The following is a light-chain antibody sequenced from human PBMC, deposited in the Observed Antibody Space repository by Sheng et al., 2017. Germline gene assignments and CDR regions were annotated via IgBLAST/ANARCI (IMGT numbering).Light chain of an antibody. CDR3: AAWDDSLSGTYV. J-gene: IGLJ1*01. Sequence: QSLLTQPPSVSEAPGQRVTISCSGSGSNIGNNAVNWYQQLPGTAPKLLIYGNSNRPSGVPDRFSGSKSGTSASLAITGLRSEDEADYYCAAWDDSLSGTYVFGTGTKVTVL. V-gene: IGLV1-47*02. CDR1: GSNIGNNA. CDR2: GNS.